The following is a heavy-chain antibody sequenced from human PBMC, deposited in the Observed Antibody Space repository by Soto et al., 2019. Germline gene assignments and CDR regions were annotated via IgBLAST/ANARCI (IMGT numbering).Heavy chain of an antibody. D-gene: IGHD4-17*01. CDR2: INRASIYI. V-gene: IGHV3-21*01. Sequence: GGSLRLSCVASGFTFSTYDMNCVRQAPGKGLEWVSSINRASIYIYYADSVRGRFTISRDNAKNSLYLQMDSLRVEDTAVYYCARRTVTTYHYFDYWGQGTLVTVSS. CDR3: ARRTVTTYHYFDY. CDR1: GFTFSTYD. J-gene: IGHJ4*02.